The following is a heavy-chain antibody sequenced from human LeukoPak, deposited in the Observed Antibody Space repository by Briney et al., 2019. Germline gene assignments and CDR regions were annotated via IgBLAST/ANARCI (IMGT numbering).Heavy chain of an antibody. D-gene: IGHD1-26*01. CDR2: IYYSGST. CDR1: GASVSGSAYY. CDR3: AKSGGYGLIDY. V-gene: IGHV4-39*01. J-gene: IGHJ4*02. Sequence: TSGTLSLTCTVSGASVSGSAYYWGWIRQPPGKGLEWIGNIYYSGSTYYNESLESRVTISIDTSKNQFSLKLNSVTAADTAMYYCAKSGGYGLIDYWGQGTLVTVSS.